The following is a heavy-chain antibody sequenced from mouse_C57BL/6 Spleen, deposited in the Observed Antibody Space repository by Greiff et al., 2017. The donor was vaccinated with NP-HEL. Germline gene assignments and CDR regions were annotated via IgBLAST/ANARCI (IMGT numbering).Heavy chain of an antibody. V-gene: IGHV1-9*01. D-gene: IGHD2-5*01. CDR2: ILPGSGST. CDR3: ARGWVYYSNYVSSMDY. J-gene: IGHJ4*01. Sequence: VQLQQSGAELMKPGASVKLSCKATGYTFTGYWIEWVKQRPGHGLEWIGEILPGSGSTNYNEKLKGKATFTADTSSNTAYMQLSSLTTDNSAIYYCARGWVYYSNYVSSMDYWGKGTSVTVSS. CDR1: GYTFTGYW.